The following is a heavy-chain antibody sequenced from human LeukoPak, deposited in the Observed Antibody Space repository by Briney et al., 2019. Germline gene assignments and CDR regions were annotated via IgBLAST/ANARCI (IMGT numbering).Heavy chain of an antibody. V-gene: IGHV4-61*02. CDR3: ARDRTGDGDFDY. Sequence: KSSQTLSLTCTVSGASISSGSYQWSWIRQPAGKGLEWIGRIYTSGSTNYNPSLKSRVTMSVDTSKNQFSLKLSSVTAADTAVYYCARDRTGDGDFDYWGQGTLVTVSS. J-gene: IGHJ4*02. CDR2: IYTSGST. D-gene: IGHD1-14*01. CDR1: GASISSGSYQ.